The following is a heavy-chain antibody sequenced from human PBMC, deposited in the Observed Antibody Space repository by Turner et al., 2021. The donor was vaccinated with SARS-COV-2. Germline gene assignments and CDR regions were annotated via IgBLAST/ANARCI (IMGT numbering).Heavy chain of an antibody. CDR1: GFPFSIYG. CDR3: AKEFRYSSSLYRDRDYYYGMDV. J-gene: IGHJ6*02. V-gene: IGHV3-30*18. CDR2: ISYDGSNK. Sequence: QVQLVESGGGVVQPGRSLRLSCAASGFPFSIYGMHWVRQAPGKGMEWVAVISYDGSNKYNADSVKGRFTISRDNSKNTLYLQMNSLRAEDTAVYYCAKEFRYSSSLYRDRDYYYGMDVWGQGTTVTVSS. D-gene: IGHD6-13*01.